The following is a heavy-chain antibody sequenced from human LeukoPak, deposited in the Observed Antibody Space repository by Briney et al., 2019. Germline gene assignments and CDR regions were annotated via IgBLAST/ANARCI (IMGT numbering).Heavy chain of an antibody. V-gene: IGHV3-20*01. Sequence: PGGSLRLSCEASGFTFSIYWMSWVRQAPGKGLEWVSGINWSGGNTGYADSVKGRFTISRDNAKNSLYLQMNSLRAEDTALYHCARERESGSDILMVYAIPGWFDPWGQGTLVTVSS. CDR1: GFTFSIYW. J-gene: IGHJ5*02. CDR2: INWSGGNT. D-gene: IGHD2-8*01. CDR3: ARERESGSDILMVYAIPGWFDP.